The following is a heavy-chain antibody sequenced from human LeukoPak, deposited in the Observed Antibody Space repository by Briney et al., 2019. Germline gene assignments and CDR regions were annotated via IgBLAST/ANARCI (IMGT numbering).Heavy chain of an antibody. CDR3: AREEYQVLLD. J-gene: IGHJ4*02. V-gene: IGHV3-11*04. D-gene: IGHD2-15*01. CDR2: ISSSGSTI. CDR1: GFTFSDYY. Sequence: GGSLGLSCAASGFTFSDYYMSWIRQAPGKGLEWVSYISSSGSTIYYADSVKGRFTISRDNAKNSLYLQMNSLRVGDTAIYYCAREEYQVLLDWGQGILVTVAS.